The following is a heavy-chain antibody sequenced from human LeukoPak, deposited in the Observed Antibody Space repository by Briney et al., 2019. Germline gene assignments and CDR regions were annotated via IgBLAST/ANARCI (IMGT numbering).Heavy chain of an antibody. CDR1: GGSFSGYY. Sequence: PSETLSLTCAVYGGSFSGYYWSWIRQPPGKGLEWIGEINHSGSTNYNPSLKSRVTISVDKSKNQFSLKLSSVTAADTAVYYCARSGDYGDSVLHWGQGTLVTVSS. CDR2: INHSGST. V-gene: IGHV4-34*01. D-gene: IGHD4-17*01. CDR3: ARSGDYGDSVLH. J-gene: IGHJ4*01.